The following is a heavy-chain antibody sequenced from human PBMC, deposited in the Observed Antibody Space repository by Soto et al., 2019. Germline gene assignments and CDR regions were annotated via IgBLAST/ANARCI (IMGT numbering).Heavy chain of an antibody. D-gene: IGHD1-20*01. V-gene: IGHV4-39*01. J-gene: IGHJ3*02. Sequence: SETLSLAYTVSVGSISSSSYYWGWIRQPPGKGLEWIGSIYYSGSTYYNPSLKSRVTISVDTSKNQFSLKLSSVTAADTAVYYCARLSISYAFDIWGQGTMVTVSS. CDR1: VGSISSSSYY. CDR3: ARLSISYAFDI. CDR2: IYYSGST.